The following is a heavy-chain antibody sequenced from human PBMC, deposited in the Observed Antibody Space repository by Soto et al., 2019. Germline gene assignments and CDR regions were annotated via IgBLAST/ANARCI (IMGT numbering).Heavy chain of an antibody. CDR1: GGSISSGGYS. CDR2: IYHSGST. Sequence: SETLSLTWAVSGGSISSGGYSWSWIRQPPGKGLEWIGYIYHSGSTYYNPSLKSRVTISVDRSKNQFSLKLSSVTAADTAVYYCARDQGIAVAGQGAFDIWGQGTMVTVS. V-gene: IGHV4-30-2*01. D-gene: IGHD6-19*01. CDR3: ARDQGIAVAGQGAFDI. J-gene: IGHJ3*02.